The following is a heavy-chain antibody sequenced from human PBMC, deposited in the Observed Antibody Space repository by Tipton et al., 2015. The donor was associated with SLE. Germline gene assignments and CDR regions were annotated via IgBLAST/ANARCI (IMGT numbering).Heavy chain of an antibody. V-gene: IGHV4-38-2*02. CDR2: IYHSGST. CDR3: ARDLRSGYYVGAFDI. J-gene: IGHJ3*02. D-gene: IGHD3-22*01. Sequence: TLSLTCAVSGYSISSGYYWGWIRQPPGKGLEWIGSIYHSGSTYYNPSLKSRVTISVDTSKNQFSLKLSSVTAADTAVYYCARDLRSGYYVGAFDIWGQGTMVTVSS. CDR1: GYSISSGYY.